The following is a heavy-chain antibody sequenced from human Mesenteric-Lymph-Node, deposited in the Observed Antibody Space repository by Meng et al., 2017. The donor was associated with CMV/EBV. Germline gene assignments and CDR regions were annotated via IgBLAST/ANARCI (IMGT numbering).Heavy chain of an antibody. D-gene: IGHD3-10*01. J-gene: IGHJ4*02. CDR3: GRDRVSGSGSLDY. Sequence: ASGSTFNKYWMHWVRQTPGKGLVWVARIRGDGGDATYADSVKGRITISRDNAKNTLYLQMNSLRAEDTAMYYCGRDRVSGSGSLDYWGQGTLVTVSS. V-gene: IGHV3-74*01. CDR1: GSTFNKYW. CDR2: IRGDGGDA.